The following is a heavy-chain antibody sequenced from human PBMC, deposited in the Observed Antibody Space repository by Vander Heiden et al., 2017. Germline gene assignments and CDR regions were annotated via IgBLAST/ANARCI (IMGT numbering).Heavy chain of an antibody. J-gene: IGHJ6*02. D-gene: IGHD5-12*01. CDR1: GGTFSNTA. CDR2: IIPVLTPA. Sequence: QVRLVQSGSEVKTPGSSVQVSCKASGGTFSNTAISWVRQAPGQGLEWMGGIIPVLTPANYARKFQGRVTSTVDNSTSTAYMELNSRRSDDTAVYYCARHRGDAYGNAGIHYYYFYAMDVWGQGTTVTVSS. V-gene: IGHV1-69*06. CDR3: ARHRGDAYGNAGIHYYYFYAMDV.